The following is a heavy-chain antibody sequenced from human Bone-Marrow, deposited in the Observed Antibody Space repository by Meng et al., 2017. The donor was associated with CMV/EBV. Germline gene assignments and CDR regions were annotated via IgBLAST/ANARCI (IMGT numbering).Heavy chain of an antibody. V-gene: IGHV5-51*01. D-gene: IGHD4-11*01. CDR3: ARGIGRLQQPLTP. CDR1: GYSFTSYW. CDR2: IYPGDSDT. Sequence: GESLKISSKGSGYSFTSYWIGWVRQMPGKGLEWRGIIYPGDSDTRYSPSFHGQVTISADTSISTAYLQWSSRKASDTAMYYCARGIGRLQQPLTPWGQGTLVTVSS. J-gene: IGHJ5*02.